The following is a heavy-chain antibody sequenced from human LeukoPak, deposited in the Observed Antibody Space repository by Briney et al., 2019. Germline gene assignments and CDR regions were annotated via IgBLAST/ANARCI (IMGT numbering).Heavy chain of an antibody. J-gene: IGHJ3*02. CDR1: GGTFSSYA. D-gene: IGHD5-24*01. CDR3: ARDPNLRQMEPISDAFDI. V-gene: IGHV1-69*05. CDR2: IIPIFGTA. Sequence: ASVKVSCKASGGTFSSYAISWVRQAPGHGLEWMGGIIPIFGTANYAQKFQGRVTITTDESTSTAYMELRSLRSEDTAVYYCARDPNLRQMEPISDAFDIWGQGTMVTVSS.